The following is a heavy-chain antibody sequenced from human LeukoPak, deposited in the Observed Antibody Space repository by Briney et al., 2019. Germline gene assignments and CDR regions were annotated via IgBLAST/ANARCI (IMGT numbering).Heavy chain of an antibody. D-gene: IGHD1-14*01. V-gene: IGHV3-21*01. CDR2: ISSSSSYI. Sequence: PGGSLRLSCAASGFTFSSYSMNWVRQAPGKGLEWVSSISSSSSYIYYADSVKGRFTISRDNAKNTLYLNMNSLRAEDTAVYYCTRDILPGFDFWGQGTLVTVSS. CDR1: GFTFSSYS. J-gene: IGHJ4*02. CDR3: TRDILPGFDF.